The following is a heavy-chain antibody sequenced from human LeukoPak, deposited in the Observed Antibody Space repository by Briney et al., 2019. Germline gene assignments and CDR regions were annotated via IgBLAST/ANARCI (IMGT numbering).Heavy chain of an antibody. Sequence: SETLSLTCTVSGYSISSGYYWGWIRQPPGKGLEWIGSIYHSGSTYYNPSLKSRVTISVDTSKNQFSLKLSSVTAADTAVYYCARTYYYDSSPSTDAFDIWGQGTMVTVSS. CDR2: IYHSGST. V-gene: IGHV4-38-2*02. J-gene: IGHJ3*02. CDR1: GYSISSGYY. D-gene: IGHD3-22*01. CDR3: ARTYYYDSSPSTDAFDI.